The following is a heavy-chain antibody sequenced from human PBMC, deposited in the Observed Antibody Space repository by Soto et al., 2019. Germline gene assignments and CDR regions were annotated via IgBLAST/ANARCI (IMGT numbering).Heavy chain of an antibody. V-gene: IGHV4-34*01. CDR3: ASRDIEYSSSYAFDI. CDR2: INHSGST. CDR1: GGSFSGYY. J-gene: IGHJ3*02. Sequence: SETLSLTCAVYGGSFSGYYWSWIRQPPGKGLEWIGEINHSGSTKYNPSLKSRVTISVDTSKNQFSLKLSSVTAADTAVYYCASRDIEYSSSYAFDIWGQGTMVTVSS. D-gene: IGHD6-6*01.